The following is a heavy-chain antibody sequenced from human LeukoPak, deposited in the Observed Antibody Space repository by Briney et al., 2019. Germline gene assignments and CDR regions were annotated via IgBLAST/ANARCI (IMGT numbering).Heavy chain of an antibody. V-gene: IGHV3-30-3*01. CDR3: ARDARPRYYDSSRGPRFDY. D-gene: IGHD3-22*01. CDR1: GFTFSSYA. CDR2: ISYDGSNK. J-gene: IGHJ4*02. Sequence: PGGSLRLSCAASGFTFSSYAMHWVRQAPGKGMEWVAVISYDGSNKYYADSVKGRFTISRDNSKNTLYLQMNSLRAEDTAVYYCARDARPRYYDSSRGPRFDYWGQGTLVTVSS.